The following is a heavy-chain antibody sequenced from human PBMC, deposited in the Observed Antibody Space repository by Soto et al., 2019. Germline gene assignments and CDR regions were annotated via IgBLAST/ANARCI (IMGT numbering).Heavy chain of an antibody. V-gene: IGHV1-69*18. CDR1: GGTLSTHP. Sequence: QVELMQSGAEVKKPGSSVKVSCTTSGGTLSTHPISWVRQAPGQGLEWMAMIIPFYGSSNHAQKFQGRVTITVDESTNTVYMTLSSVTSEDTAVYYCARDASRVSHYYGLDVWGQGTTVTVSS. CDR2: IIPFYGSS. CDR3: ARDASRVSHYYGLDV. J-gene: IGHJ6*02.